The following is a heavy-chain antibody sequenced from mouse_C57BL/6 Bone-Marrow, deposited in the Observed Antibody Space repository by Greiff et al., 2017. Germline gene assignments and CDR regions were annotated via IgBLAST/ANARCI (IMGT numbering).Heavy chain of an antibody. CDR2: IDPSDSYT. Sequence: VQLQQPGAELVRPGTSVKLSCKASGYTFTSYWMHWVKQRPGQGLEWIGVIDPSDSYTNYNQKFKGKATLTVDTSSSTAYMQLSSLTSEDSAVYYCARRNWEGFAYWGQGTLVTVSA. CDR1: GYTFTSYW. J-gene: IGHJ3*01. D-gene: IGHD4-1*01. CDR3: ARRNWEGFAY. V-gene: IGHV1-59*01.